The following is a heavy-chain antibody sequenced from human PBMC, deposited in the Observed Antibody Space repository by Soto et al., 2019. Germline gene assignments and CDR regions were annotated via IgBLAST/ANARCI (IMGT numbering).Heavy chain of an antibody. CDR3: AKDSSGWYPDY. Sequence: QVQLVESGGGVVQPGRSLRLSCAASAFTFSSYGMHWVRQAPGKGLEWVAVISYDGSNKYYADSVKGRFTISRDNSKNTLYLQMNSLRAEDTAVYYCAKDSSGWYPDYWGQGTLVTVSS. J-gene: IGHJ4*02. D-gene: IGHD6-19*01. V-gene: IGHV3-30*18. CDR2: ISYDGSNK. CDR1: AFTFSSYG.